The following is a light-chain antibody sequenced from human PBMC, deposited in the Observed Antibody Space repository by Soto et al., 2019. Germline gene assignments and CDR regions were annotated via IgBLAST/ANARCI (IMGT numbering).Light chain of an antibody. Sequence: DIPMTQSPSSLSASVGGRVSITCRPSQSISSYLNWYQQKPGKAPKLLIYAASSLQSGVPSRFSGSGSGTDFTLTITSLQHEDFATYYCQQSYSTLYTFGQGTKVDIK. CDR1: QSISSY. CDR3: QQSYSTLYT. CDR2: AAS. J-gene: IGKJ2*01. V-gene: IGKV1-39*01.